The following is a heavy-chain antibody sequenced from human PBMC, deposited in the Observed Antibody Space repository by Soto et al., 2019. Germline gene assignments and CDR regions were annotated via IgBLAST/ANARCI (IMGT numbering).Heavy chain of an antibody. V-gene: IGHV4-31*11. CDR2: IYYSGST. D-gene: IGHD6-13*01. CDR3: ARGIAAAGNNWFDP. J-gene: IGHJ5*02. Sequence: SETLSLTCAVSVGSISSGGYYWGWIRHHPGKGLEWIGYIYYSGSTYYNPSLKSRVTISVDTSKNQFSLKLSSVTAADTAVYYCARGIAAAGNNWFDPWGQGTLVTV. CDR1: VGSISSGGYY.